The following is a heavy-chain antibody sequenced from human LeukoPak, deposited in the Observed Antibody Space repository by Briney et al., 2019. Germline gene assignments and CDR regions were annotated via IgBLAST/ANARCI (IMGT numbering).Heavy chain of an antibody. D-gene: IGHD5-12*01. CDR3: AREVATTSEY. CDR2: ISYDGSDK. Sequence: GGSLRLSCVASGFSYSIYAMHWVRRAPGKGLEWVAVISYDGSDKDYADSVRGRFTISRDNSKNTLHLQMNSLRPEDTAVYYCAREVATTSEYWGQGTLVTASS. J-gene: IGHJ4*02. CDR1: GFSYSIYA. V-gene: IGHV3-30*04.